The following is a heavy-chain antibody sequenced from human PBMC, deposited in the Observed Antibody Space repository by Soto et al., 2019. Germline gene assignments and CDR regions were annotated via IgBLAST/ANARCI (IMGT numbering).Heavy chain of an antibody. J-gene: IGHJ4*02. Sequence: SETLSLTCSVSGGSMRSYYWNWLRQPAGKGLEWIGSVYYTGTTDYNPSLKSRVTISVDTSKTQFSLNLRSVTAADTAVYYCARDLAAVPRAFDYWGRGTLVTVSS. D-gene: IGHD6-13*01. CDR2: VYYTGTT. CDR3: ARDLAAVPRAFDY. V-gene: IGHV4-59*01. CDR1: GGSMRSYY.